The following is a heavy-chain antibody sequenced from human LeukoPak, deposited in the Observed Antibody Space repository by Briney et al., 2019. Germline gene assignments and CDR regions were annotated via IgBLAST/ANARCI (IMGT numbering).Heavy chain of an antibody. CDR2: IYHSGST. Sequence: SETLSLTCTVSGGSISSSSYYWGWIRQPPGKGLEWIGSIYHSGSTYYNPSLKSRVTISVDTSKNQFSLKLSSVTAADTAVYYCARCGYSYGYFDYWGQGTLVTVSS. D-gene: IGHD5-18*01. V-gene: IGHV4-39*07. J-gene: IGHJ4*02. CDR3: ARCGYSYGYFDY. CDR1: GGSISSSSYY.